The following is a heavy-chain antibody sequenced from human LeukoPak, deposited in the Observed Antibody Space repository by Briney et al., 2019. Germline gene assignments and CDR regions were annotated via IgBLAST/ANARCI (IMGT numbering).Heavy chain of an antibody. CDR1: GYSISSGYY. CDR3: ARGPPPDFDC. Sequence: SETLSLTCTVSGYSISSGYYWGWIRQPPGKGLEWIGSIYHSGSTYYNPSLKSRVTISVDTPKNQFSLKLSSVTAADTAVYYCARGPPPDFDCWGQGTLVTVSS. J-gene: IGHJ4*02. CDR2: IYHSGST. V-gene: IGHV4-38-2*02.